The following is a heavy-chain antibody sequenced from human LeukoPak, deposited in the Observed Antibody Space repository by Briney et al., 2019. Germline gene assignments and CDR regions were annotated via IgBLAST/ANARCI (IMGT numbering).Heavy chain of an antibody. CDR1: GFTFSSYA. CDR3: ARDLGYCSGGSCYIGFFDY. J-gene: IGHJ4*02. D-gene: IGHD2-15*01. Sequence: GGSLRLSCAASGFTFSSYAMHWVRQAPGKGLEWVAVISYDGSNKYYADSVKGRFTLSRDNSKTTLYLQMNSLRAEDTAVYYCARDLGYCSGGSCYIGFFDYWGQGTLVTVSS. CDR2: ISYDGSNK. V-gene: IGHV3-30*04.